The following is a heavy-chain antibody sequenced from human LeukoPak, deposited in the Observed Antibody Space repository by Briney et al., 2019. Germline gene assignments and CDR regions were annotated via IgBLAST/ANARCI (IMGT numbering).Heavy chain of an antibody. CDR2: ISSSSSYI. Sequence: PGGSLRLSCAASGFTFSSYSMNWVRQAPGKGLEWVSSISSSSSYIYYADSVKGRFTVSRDNAKNSLYLQMNSLRAEDTAVYYCARDPTYYYDSSGSNWFDPWGQGTLVTVSS. CDR1: GFTFSSYS. CDR3: ARDPTYYYDSSGSNWFDP. D-gene: IGHD3-22*01. J-gene: IGHJ5*02. V-gene: IGHV3-21*01.